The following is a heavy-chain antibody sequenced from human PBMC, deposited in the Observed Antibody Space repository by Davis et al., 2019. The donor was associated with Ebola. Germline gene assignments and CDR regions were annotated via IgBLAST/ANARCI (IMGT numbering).Heavy chain of an antibody. CDR2: IRQDESER. CDR3: ARGHYCSSTRCSLSMDV. Sequence: GESLKISCAASGFTFNRYWMSWVRQAPGKGLEWVAEIRQDESERYYVDSVRGRFTISRDNAKSSLFLQMNSLRAEDTAVYYCARGHYCSSTRCSLSMDVWGKGTTVTVSS. D-gene: IGHD2-2*01. V-gene: IGHV3-7*01. CDR1: GFTFNRYW. J-gene: IGHJ6*03.